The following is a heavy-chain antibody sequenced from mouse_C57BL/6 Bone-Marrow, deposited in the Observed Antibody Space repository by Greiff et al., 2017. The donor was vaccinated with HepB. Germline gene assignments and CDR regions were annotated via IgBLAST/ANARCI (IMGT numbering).Heavy chain of an antibody. CDR3: AKGDPIDYYGSSPFAY. J-gene: IGHJ3*01. Sequence: QVQLKQSGAELARPGASVKMSCTASGYTFTSYSMHWVKQRPGQGLEWIGYINPSSGYTKYNQKFKDKATLTADKSYSTAYMQMSSLTSEDSAVYYCAKGDPIDYYGSSPFAYWGQGTLVTVSA. D-gene: IGHD1-1*01. CDR1: GYTFTSYS. CDR2: INPSSGYT. V-gene: IGHV1-4*01.